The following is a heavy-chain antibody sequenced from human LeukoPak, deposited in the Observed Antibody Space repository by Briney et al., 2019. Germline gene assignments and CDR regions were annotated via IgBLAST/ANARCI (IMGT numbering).Heavy chain of an antibody. Sequence: PGGSLRLSCAASGFTFSKYWMLWVRQAPGKGLESVSRINTDGTVTTYADSVKGRFTVSRDNADSTMFLQTNSVRDEDTAVYYCATKQWLAPPPDSWGQGTPVTVSS. V-gene: IGHV3-74*01. CDR3: ATKQWLAPPPDS. CDR2: INTDGTVT. D-gene: IGHD6-19*01. J-gene: IGHJ4*02. CDR1: GFTFSKYW.